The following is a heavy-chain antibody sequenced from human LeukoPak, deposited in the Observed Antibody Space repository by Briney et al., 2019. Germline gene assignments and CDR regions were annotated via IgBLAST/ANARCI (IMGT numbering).Heavy chain of an antibody. CDR3: AREGLPRLGXQWXNDY. CDR1: GYTLTGYY. D-gene: IGHD6-19*01. Sequence: ASVKVSCKASGYTLTGYYMHWVRQAPGQGLEWMGWINPNSGGTNYAQKFQGRVTMTRDTSISTAYMELSRLRSDDTAVYYCAREGLPRLGXQWXNDYWGQGTLVTVS. CDR2: INPNSGGT. V-gene: IGHV1-2*02. J-gene: IGHJ4*02.